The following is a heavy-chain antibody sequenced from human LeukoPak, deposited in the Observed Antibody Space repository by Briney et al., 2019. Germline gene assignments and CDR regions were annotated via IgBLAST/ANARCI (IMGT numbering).Heavy chain of an antibody. CDR2: IYYVGST. V-gene: IGHV4-39*07. CDR3: ALTSRGWLRDFDY. CDR1: GGSISSGSYY. Sequence: SETLSLTCTVSGGSISSGSYYWGWIRQPPGKGLEWIGSIYYVGSTYYNPSLKSRVTISVDTSKNQFSLKLSSVTAADTAVYYCALTSRGWLRDFDYWGQGTLVTVSS. D-gene: IGHD5-12*01. J-gene: IGHJ4*02.